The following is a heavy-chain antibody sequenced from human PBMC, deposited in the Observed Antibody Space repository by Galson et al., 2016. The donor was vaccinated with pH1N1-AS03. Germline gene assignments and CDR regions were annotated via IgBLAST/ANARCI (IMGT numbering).Heavy chain of an antibody. V-gene: IGHV3-53*01. Sequence: SLRLSCAASGFTINNNYMSWVRQAPGKGLEWVSVIYGGGDTFYADSLKGRFTISRDNSKNTVYLQMNSLRVEDTAVYYCAREPWGSTQGEYWGQGTRVTVSS. J-gene: IGHJ4*02. CDR2: IYGGGDT. CDR3: AREPWGSTQGEY. CDR1: GFTINNNY. D-gene: IGHD3-16*01.